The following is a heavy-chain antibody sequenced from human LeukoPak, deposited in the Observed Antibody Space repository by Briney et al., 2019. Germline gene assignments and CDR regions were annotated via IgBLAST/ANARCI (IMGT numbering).Heavy chain of an antibody. CDR1: GGSISSGGYS. V-gene: IGHV4-30-2*01. CDR2: IYHSGST. Sequence: SETLSLTCAVSGGSISSGGYSWSWIRQPPGKGLEWIGYIYHSGSTYYNPSLKSRVTISVDRSKNQFSLKLSSVTAADTAVYYCARGGDYYDNSGYPDAFDIWGQGTMVTVSS. CDR3: ARGGDYYDNSGYPDAFDI. J-gene: IGHJ3*02. D-gene: IGHD3-22*01.